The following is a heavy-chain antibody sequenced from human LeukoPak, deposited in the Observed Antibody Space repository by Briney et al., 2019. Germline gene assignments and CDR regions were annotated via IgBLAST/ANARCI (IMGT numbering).Heavy chain of an antibody. CDR3: ARGEFGELYYFEY. V-gene: IGHV4-31*03. J-gene: IGHJ4*02. Sequence: PSETLSLTCSVSGGSITSGDYYWSWVRQHPGKGLEWIGYIYHSGTTLYNPSLKSRVTMSVDTSKNQFSLRLNSVTAADTAVYYCARGEFGELYYFEYWGQGTLVTVSS. D-gene: IGHD3-10*01. CDR1: GGSITSGDYY. CDR2: IYHSGTT.